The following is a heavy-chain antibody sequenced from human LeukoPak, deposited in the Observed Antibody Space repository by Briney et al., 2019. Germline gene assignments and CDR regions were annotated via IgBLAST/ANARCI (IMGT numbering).Heavy chain of an antibody. V-gene: IGHV3-53*01. D-gene: IGHD1-26*01. CDR1: GSTVSSNY. CDR3: ARVNIRWELYYYYYMDV. CDR2: IYSGGST. J-gene: IGHJ6*03. Sequence: PGGSLRLSCAASGSTVSSNYMSWVRQAPGKGLEWVSVIYSGGSTYYADSVKGRFTISRDNSKNTLYLQMNSLRAEDTAVYYCARVNIRWELYYYYYMDVWGKGTTVTISS.